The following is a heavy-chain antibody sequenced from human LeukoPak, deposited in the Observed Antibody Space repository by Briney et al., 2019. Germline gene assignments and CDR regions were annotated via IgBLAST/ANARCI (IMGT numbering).Heavy chain of an antibody. CDR2: ISGSGGST. Sequence: XGFTXSSYAMSWVRQAPGKGGGWVSAISGSGGSTYYADSVKGRLTISRDSSKXTLYLQMNSLRAEDTAVYYXXXXXXXVXXXXDYWGQXTXVTVSS. V-gene: IGHV3-23*01. CDR3: XXXXXXVXXXXDY. CDR1: GFTXSSYA. J-gene: IGHJ4*02.